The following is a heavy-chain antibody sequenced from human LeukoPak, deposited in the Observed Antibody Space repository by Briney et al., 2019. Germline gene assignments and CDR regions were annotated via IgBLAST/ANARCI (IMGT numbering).Heavy chain of an antibody. Sequence: GESLKISCKGSGYSFTSYWIGWVRQIPGKGLGWMGIIYSEDSDTRYSPPFQGQVTISADTSTSTAYLQWSSLQASDTGIYLWGRRHSYCTSSSCYLYLDNWGQGTQVTVSS. CDR2: IYSEDSDT. CDR1: GYSFTSYW. CDR3: GRRHSYCTSSSCYLYLDN. V-gene: IGHV5-51*01. J-gene: IGHJ4*02. D-gene: IGHD2-2*01.